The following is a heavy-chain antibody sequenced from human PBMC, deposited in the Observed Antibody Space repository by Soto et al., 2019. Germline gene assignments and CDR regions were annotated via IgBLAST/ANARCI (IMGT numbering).Heavy chain of an antibody. CDR1: GYTFTSYD. CDR3: ATSTVPYCSGGSCYFNYFDY. Sequence: GASVKVSCKASGYTFTSYDINWVRQATGQGLEWMGWMNPNSGNTGYAQKFQGRVTMTEDTSTDTAYMELSSLRSEDTAVYYCATSTVPYCSGGSCYFNYFDYWGQGTLVTVSS. CDR2: MNPNSGNT. V-gene: IGHV1-8*01. D-gene: IGHD2-15*01. J-gene: IGHJ4*02.